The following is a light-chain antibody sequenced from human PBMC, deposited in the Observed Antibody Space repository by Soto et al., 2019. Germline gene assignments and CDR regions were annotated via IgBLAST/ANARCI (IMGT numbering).Light chain of an antibody. CDR1: QTINRW. V-gene: IGKV1-5*03. J-gene: IGKJ4*01. CDR2: QAS. CDR3: LQYNHYPLT. Sequence: DIQMTQSPSTLSASVGDRVTLTCRASQTINRWLAWYQQRPGKGPKLLIHQASSLGGGVPSRFSGSGSGTEFTLTISSLQPDDFATYFCLQYNHYPLTFGGGTKVEIK.